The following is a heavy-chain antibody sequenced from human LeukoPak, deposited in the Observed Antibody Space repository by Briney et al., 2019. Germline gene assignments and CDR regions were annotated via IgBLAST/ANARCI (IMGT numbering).Heavy chain of an antibody. CDR1: GYTFTGYY. V-gene: IGHV1-2*02. Sequence: ASVKVSCKASGYTFTGYYMHWVRQAPGQGLEWMGWINPNSGGTNYAQKFQGRVTMTRDTSISTAYMELSRLRSDDTAVYYCARDGDRIFGTLDYWGQGTLVTVSS. J-gene: IGHJ4*02. D-gene: IGHD3-3*02. CDR3: ARDGDRIFGTLDY. CDR2: INPNSGGT.